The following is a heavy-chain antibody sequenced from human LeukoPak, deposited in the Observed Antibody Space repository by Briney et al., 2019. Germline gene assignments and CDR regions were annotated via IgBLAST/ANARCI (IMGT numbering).Heavy chain of an antibody. D-gene: IGHD3-3*01. V-gene: IGHV3-30*02. J-gene: IGHJ4*02. CDR1: GFTFSSYG. CDR2: IRYDGSNK. CDR3: AKDPKEFYDFWSGSPFGY. Sequence: GGSLRLSCAASGFTFSSYGMHWVRQAPGKGLEWVAFIRYDGSNKYHADSVKGRFTIPRDNSKNTLYLQMNSLRAEDTAVYYCAKDPKEFYDFWSGSPFGYWGQGTLVTVSS.